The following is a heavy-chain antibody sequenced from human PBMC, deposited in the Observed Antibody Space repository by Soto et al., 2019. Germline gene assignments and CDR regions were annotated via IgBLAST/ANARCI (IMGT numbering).Heavy chain of an antibody. CDR3: AKDRGLVLSFYFDY. CDR2: ISWNSGSI. CDR1: GFTFDDYA. V-gene: IGHV3-9*01. Sequence: EVQLVESGGGLVQPGRSLRLSCAASGFTFDDYAMHWVRQAPGKGLAWVSGISWNSGSIGYAYSVKGRFTISRDNAKKSLYLQMNSLRAEDTALYYCAKDRGLVLSFYFDYWGQGTLVTVSS. D-gene: IGHD6-19*01. J-gene: IGHJ4*02.